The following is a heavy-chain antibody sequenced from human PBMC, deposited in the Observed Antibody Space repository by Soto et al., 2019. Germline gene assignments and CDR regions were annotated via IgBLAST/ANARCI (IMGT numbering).Heavy chain of an antibody. Sequence: VQLVESGGGLVKPGGSLRLSCTASGFTFSDYYMSWIRQAPGKGLEWVSYISRSGSTIYYTDSVKGRFTISRDNAKKSLYLEMNSLRAEDTAAYYCARSGSDIVVVPAAGLDYWGQGTLVTVSS. CDR1: GFTFSDYY. CDR2: ISRSGSTI. CDR3: ARSGSDIVVVPAAGLDY. V-gene: IGHV3-11*01. D-gene: IGHD2-2*01. J-gene: IGHJ4*02.